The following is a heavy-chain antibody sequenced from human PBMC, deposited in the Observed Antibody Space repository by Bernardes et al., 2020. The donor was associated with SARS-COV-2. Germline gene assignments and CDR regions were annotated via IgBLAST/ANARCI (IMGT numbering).Heavy chain of an antibody. V-gene: IGHV3-23*01. Sequence: GGSLRLSCAASGFTFSRYAMSWVRQAPGKGLEWVSAISGGGSSTYYADSVRGRFTISRDNSKNTLYLQMNSLRAEDTAVYYCATLASGWSRAIDYWGQGTLVTVSS. CDR2: ISGGGSST. CDR1: GFTFSRYA. J-gene: IGHJ4*02. CDR3: ATLASGWSRAIDY. D-gene: IGHD6-19*01.